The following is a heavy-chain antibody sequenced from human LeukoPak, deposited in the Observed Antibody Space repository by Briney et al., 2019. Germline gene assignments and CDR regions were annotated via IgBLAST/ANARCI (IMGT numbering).Heavy chain of an antibody. CDR1: GGSISSGDYY. J-gene: IGHJ5*02. CDR2: IYYSGST. V-gene: IGHV4-30-4*08. D-gene: IGHD4-11*01. Sequence: SETLSLTCTVSGGSISSGDYYWSWVRQPPGTGLEWIGYIYYSGSTYYNPSLKSRVTISVDTSKNQFSLKLSSVTAADTAVYYCARAYSNYGWFDPWGQGTLVTVSS. CDR3: ARAYSNYGWFDP.